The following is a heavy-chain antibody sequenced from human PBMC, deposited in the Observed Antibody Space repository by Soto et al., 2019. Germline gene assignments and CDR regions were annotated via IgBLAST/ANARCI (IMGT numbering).Heavy chain of an antibody. J-gene: IGHJ3*02. D-gene: IGHD3-22*01. CDR2: IIPIFGTA. V-gene: IGHV1-69*12. CDR1: GGTFSSYA. CDR3: AREWGRYYYDSSGWDAFDI. Sequence: QVQLVQSGAEVKKPGSSVKVSCKASGGTFSSYAISWVRQAPGQGLEWMGGIIPIFGTANYAQKSQGRVTITADESRSTAYMGLSSLRSEDTAVYDCAREWGRYYYDSSGWDAFDIWGQGTMVTVSS.